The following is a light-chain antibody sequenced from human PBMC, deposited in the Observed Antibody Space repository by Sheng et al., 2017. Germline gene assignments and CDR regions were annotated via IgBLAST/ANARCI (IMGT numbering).Light chain of an antibody. CDR2: GAS. J-gene: IGKJ1*01. CDR3: QQYNSYPWT. V-gene: IGKV1-5*03. Sequence: DIQMTQSPSTLSASVGDRVTITCRASQSISSWLAWYQQKPGEATKLLIYGASSLESGVPSRFSGSGSGTEFTLTISSLQPDDLATYYCQQYNSYPWTFGQGTRVEIK. CDR1: QSISSW.